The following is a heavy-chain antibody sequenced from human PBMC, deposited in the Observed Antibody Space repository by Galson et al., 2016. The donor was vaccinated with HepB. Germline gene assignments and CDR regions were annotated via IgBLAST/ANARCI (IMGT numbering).Heavy chain of an antibody. Sequence: CAISGDSVSSYSGAWDWLGQSPSRGLEWLGRTYYRSRWYNDYAGSVKGRITIEADTSKNLFSLQLTSVTVADTAVYYCARDRGSGRHFFDSWAREPWSVSPQ. D-gene: IGHD3-10*01. J-gene: IGHJ4*02. CDR2: TYYRSRWYN. V-gene: IGHV6-1*01. CDR1: GDSVSSYSGA. CDR3: ARDRGSGRHFFDS.